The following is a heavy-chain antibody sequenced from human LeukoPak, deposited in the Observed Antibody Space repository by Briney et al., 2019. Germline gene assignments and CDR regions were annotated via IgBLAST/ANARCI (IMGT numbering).Heavy chain of an antibody. CDR2: IYPGDADT. Sequence: GESLKISCKGSGHTFTSYWIGWVRQMPGQGLESMGIIYPGDADTRYSPSFQGQVTISADKSISTAYLQWSSLKALDSAMYYCARLRDGYSDCWGQGTLVTVSS. CDR3: ARLRDGYSDC. CDR1: GHTFTSYW. V-gene: IGHV5-51*01. J-gene: IGHJ4*02. D-gene: IGHD5-24*01.